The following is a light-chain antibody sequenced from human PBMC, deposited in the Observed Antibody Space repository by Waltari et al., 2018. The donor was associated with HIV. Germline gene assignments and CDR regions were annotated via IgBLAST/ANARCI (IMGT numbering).Light chain of an antibody. V-gene: IGLV2-8*01. J-gene: IGLJ3*02. CDR1: SSNLGGQNH. Sequence: QSALTQPPSASGSPGQSVIISCTGTSSNLGGQNHVSWYQQHPGKAPRLMIYEVSKRPSGVPDRFSGSKAANTASLTVSGLQAEDEADYYCSSYSGNYDWVFGGGTKLTVL. CDR3: SSYSGNYDWV. CDR2: EVS.